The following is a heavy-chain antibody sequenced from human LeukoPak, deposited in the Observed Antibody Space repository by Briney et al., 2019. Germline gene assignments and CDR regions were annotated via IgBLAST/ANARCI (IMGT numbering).Heavy chain of an antibody. J-gene: IGHJ4*02. Sequence: GGSLRLSCAASGFTFSNAWMSWVRQAPGKGLEWVGRIKSKTDGGTTDYAAPVKGRFTISRDGSKNTLYLQMNSLKTEDTAVYYRTTDLWCSSTSCQGDYWGQGTLVTVSS. D-gene: IGHD2-2*01. V-gene: IGHV3-15*01. CDR1: GFTFSNAW. CDR2: IKSKTDGGTT. CDR3: TTDLWCSSTSCQGDY.